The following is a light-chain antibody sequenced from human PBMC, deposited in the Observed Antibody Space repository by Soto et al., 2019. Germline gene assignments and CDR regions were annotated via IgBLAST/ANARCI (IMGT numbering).Light chain of an antibody. CDR3: QQYNNWPRT. CDR1: QSVSSY. V-gene: IGKV3-15*01. CDR2: GAS. J-gene: IGKJ1*01. Sequence: ELVMTQSPATLSVSPGDRATLSCRASQSVSSYLAWYQQKPGQAPRLLIYGASTRATGIPARFSGSGSGTEFTLTISSLQSEDFAVYYCQQYNNWPRTFGQGTKVEIK.